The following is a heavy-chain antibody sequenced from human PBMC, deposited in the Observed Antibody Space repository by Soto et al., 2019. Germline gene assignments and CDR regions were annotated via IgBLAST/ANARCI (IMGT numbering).Heavy chain of an antibody. CDR3: ARARFDSWSHIYYGLDV. V-gene: IGHV4-34*01. D-gene: IGHD3-3*01. J-gene: IGHJ6*02. CDR2: INHSGTT. CDR1: GGSFSCYS. Sequence: SETLSLTCAVYGGSFSCYSWTWLRQPPGKGLEWIGEINHSGTTDYNPALKSRVTMSADTSKNQFSLRMTSVTAADTAVYYCARARFDSWSHIYYGLDVWGQGTTVTVSS.